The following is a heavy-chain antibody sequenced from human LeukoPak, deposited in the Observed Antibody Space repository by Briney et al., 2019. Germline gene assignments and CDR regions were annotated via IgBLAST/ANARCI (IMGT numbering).Heavy chain of an antibody. Sequence: GGSLRLSCEASGFSFSTYAMRWVRQTPGTGLQLAASITDNGGDTYYADAVKGRFTVSRDNSKNTVHLQLNNLRAEDTAVYYCTTLTTYYPLDCWGQGTLVTVSS. CDR1: GFSFSTYA. J-gene: IGHJ4*02. CDR2: ITDNGGDT. CDR3: TTLTTYYPLDC. D-gene: IGHD2/OR15-2a*01. V-gene: IGHV3-23*01.